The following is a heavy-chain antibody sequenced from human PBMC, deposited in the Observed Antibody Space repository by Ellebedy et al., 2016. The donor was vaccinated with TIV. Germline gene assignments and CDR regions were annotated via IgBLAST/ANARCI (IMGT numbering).Heavy chain of an antibody. V-gene: IGHV3-30*18. Sequence: GESLKISXAASGITFSTYGMHWVRQAPGKGLGWVAVISFDGRNQYYADSVRGRFTISRDNSKHTLYLQMNSLRVEDTAVYYCAKDGSSRDYGDYFDYWGQGTLVTVSS. CDR3: AKDGSSRDYGDYFDY. D-gene: IGHD6-13*01. J-gene: IGHJ4*02. CDR1: GITFSTYG. CDR2: ISFDGRNQ.